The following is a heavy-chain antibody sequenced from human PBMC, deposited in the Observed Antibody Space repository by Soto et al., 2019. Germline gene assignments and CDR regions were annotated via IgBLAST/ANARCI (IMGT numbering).Heavy chain of an antibody. CDR3: ARVRSRGWFFFDY. Sequence: AAVKVSCKGCGGSFSNYSISWLRQAPGEGLEWMGGIIPIFGTANYAQKFQGRVTITADKSTSTAYMELSSLRSEDTAVYYCARVRSRGWFFFDYWGQGTLVTVSS. D-gene: IGHD6-19*01. J-gene: IGHJ4*02. V-gene: IGHV1-69*06. CDR1: GGSFSNYS. CDR2: IIPIFGTA.